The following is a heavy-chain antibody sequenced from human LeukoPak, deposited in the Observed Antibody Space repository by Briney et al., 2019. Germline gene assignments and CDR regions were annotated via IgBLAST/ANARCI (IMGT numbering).Heavy chain of an antibody. CDR3: ARDYRRGGYYFDD. V-gene: IGHV3-11*01. CDR1: GFTISDYY. J-gene: IGHJ4*02. D-gene: IGHD3-16*01. CDR2: TSRSGSTI. Sequence: PGGSLRLSCAASGFTISDYYMSWIRQAPGKGLEWVSYTSRSGSTIYYADSVRGRFTISRDNAKNSLYLQMNSLRAEDTAVYYCARDYRRGGYYFDDWGQGTLVTVSS.